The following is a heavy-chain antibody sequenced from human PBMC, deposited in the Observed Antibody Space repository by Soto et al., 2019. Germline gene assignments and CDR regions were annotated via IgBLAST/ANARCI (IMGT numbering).Heavy chain of an antibody. J-gene: IGHJ5*01. V-gene: IGHV4-34*01. D-gene: IGHD3-9*01. CDR1: GGSFSGYY. Sequence: QVQLQQWGAGLLKPSETLSLTCAVYGGSFSGYYWSWIRQPPGKGLEWIGEINHSGSTNYNPSLKLHVTRSVILTNNLSPLNLSSVTAADTALSDFARDGAAYLFRYFDRGDYCFVSWVEGTMVAVSS. CDR3: ARDGAAYLFRYFDRGDYCFVS. CDR2: INHSGST.